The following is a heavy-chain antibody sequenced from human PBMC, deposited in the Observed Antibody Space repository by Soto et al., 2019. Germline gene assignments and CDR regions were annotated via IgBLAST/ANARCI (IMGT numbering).Heavy chain of an antibody. V-gene: IGHV3-30*03. D-gene: IGHD2-2*01. CDR2: ISPDGRNE. J-gene: IGHJ5*02. Sequence: QVQLVESGGGVVQPGRSLRLSCAASGFTFNYYDMHWVRQAPGKGLEWVAVISPDGRNEFYVDSVKGRFTISRDNSKNTLYLQMSSLRAEDTAVYYCARDVISACGSSTSCHRWAYNSFDPWGQGTLVTVSS. CDR3: ARDVISACGSSTSCHRWAYNSFDP. CDR1: GFTFNYYD.